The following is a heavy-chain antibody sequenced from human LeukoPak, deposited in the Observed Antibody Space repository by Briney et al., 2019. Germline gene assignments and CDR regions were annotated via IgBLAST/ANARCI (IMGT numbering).Heavy chain of an antibody. CDR1: GFTFSSYA. Sequence: GGSLRLSCAASGFTFSSYAMSWVRQAPGKGLEWVSAISGSGGSTYYADSVKGRFTISRDNSKNTLYLQMNSLRAEDTAVYYCAKDRRAAGAIAVAGTNYFDYWGQGTLVTVSS. J-gene: IGHJ4*02. D-gene: IGHD6-19*01. CDR2: ISGSGGST. CDR3: AKDRRAAGAIAVAGTNYFDY. V-gene: IGHV3-23*01.